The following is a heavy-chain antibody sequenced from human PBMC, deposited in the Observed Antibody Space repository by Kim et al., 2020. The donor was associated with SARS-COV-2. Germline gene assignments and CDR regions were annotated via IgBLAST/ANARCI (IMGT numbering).Heavy chain of an antibody. Sequence: SETLSLTCTVSGGSISSSSYYWGWIRQPPGKGLEWIGSIYYSGSTYYNPSLKSRVTISVDTSKNQFSLKLSSVTAADTAVYYCARPWSYYDSSGPSSSGAFDIWGQGTMVTVSS. J-gene: IGHJ3*02. CDR1: GGSISSSSYY. V-gene: IGHV4-39*01. CDR3: ARPWSYYDSSGPSSSGAFDI. D-gene: IGHD3-22*01. CDR2: IYYSGST.